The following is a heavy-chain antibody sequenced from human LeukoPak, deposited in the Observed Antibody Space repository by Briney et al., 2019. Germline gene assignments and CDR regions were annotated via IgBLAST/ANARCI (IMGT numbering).Heavy chain of an antibody. CDR1: SYSISSGYY. CDR2: IYHSGTT. V-gene: IGHV4-38-2*02. CDR3: ARVPHGETIFGVVLYWFDP. Sequence: SETLSLTCTASSYSISSGYYWGWIRQPPGKGLEWIGSIYHSGTTYYNPSLKSRLTISVDTSKNQFSLKLSSVTTADTAVYYCARVPHGETIFGVVLYWFDPWGQGTLVTVFS. J-gene: IGHJ5*02. D-gene: IGHD3-3*01.